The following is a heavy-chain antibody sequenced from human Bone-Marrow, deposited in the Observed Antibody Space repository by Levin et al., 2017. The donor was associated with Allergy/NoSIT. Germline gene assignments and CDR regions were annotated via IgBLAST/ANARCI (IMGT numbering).Heavy chain of an antibody. CDR2: VSHSGSS. V-gene: IGHV4-34*01. CDR1: GGSFTGFY. D-gene: IGHD1-26*01. CDR3: VRVRRGDCNTTACRRLNYFYYYGMDV. Sequence: PSETLSLTCAVYGGSFTGFYWNWIRQPPGKGLEWIGEVSHSGSSTYRESLRSRVTMSVDMSKNQFSLRLTSVTAADTAVYYCVRVRRGDCNTTACRRLNYFYYYGMDVWGQGTTVTVSS. J-gene: IGHJ6*02.